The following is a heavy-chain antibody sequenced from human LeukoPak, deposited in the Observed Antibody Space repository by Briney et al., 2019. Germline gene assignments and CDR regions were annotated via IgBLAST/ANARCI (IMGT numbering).Heavy chain of an antibody. CDR2: ISGSGGST. CDR3: AKASSGYDIKFDY. J-gene: IGHJ4*02. D-gene: IGHD5-12*01. V-gene: IGHV3-23*01. CDR1: GFIFSSYA. Sequence: GGSLRLSYAASGFIFSSYAMSRVRQAPGKGLEWVSAISGSGGSTYYADSVKGRFTISRDNSKNTLYLQMNSLRAEDTAVYYCAKASSGYDIKFDYWGQGTLVTVSS.